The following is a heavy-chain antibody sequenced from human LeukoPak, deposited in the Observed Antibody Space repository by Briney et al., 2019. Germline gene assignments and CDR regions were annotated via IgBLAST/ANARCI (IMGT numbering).Heavy chain of an antibody. D-gene: IGHD6-13*01. CDR1: GFTFSSYA. J-gene: IGHJ4*02. CDR2: ISGAGGTT. CDR3: AKIAAAGTWDFDY. V-gene: IGHV3-23*01. Sequence: GGSLRLSCAASGFTFSSYAMSWVRHSPEKGLEWVSGISGAGGTTYYADSVKGRFTISRDNSKNTVYLQMNSLRAEDSAVYYCAKIAAAGTWDFDYWGQGTLVTVSS.